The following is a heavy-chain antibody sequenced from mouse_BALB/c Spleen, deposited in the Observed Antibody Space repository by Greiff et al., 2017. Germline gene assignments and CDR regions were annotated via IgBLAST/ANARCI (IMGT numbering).Heavy chain of an antibody. CDR1: GFTFSSYG. D-gene: IGHD1-1*01. Sequence: EVKLVESGGDLVKPGGSLKLSCAASGFTFSSYGMSWVRQTPDKRLEWVATISSGGSYTYYPDSVKGRFTISRDNAKNTLYLQMSSLKSEDTAMYYCAIQVGDWFAYWGQGTLVTVSA. CDR3: AIQVGDWFAY. J-gene: IGHJ3*01. V-gene: IGHV5-6*01. CDR2: ISSGGSYT.